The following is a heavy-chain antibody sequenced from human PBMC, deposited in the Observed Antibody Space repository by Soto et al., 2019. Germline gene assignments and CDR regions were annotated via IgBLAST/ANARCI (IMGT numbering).Heavy chain of an antibody. Sequence: QITLKESGPTLVKPTQTLTLTCTFSGFSLSTSGVGVGWIRQPPGRALEWLALIYWDDDKRYSPSLKSRLTITKDTSKNQVVLTMTNMDPVDTATYYCALTAGYSYGQGWFDPWGQGTLVTVSS. CDR2: IYWDDDK. J-gene: IGHJ5*02. D-gene: IGHD5-18*01. CDR1: GFSLSTSGVG. V-gene: IGHV2-5*02. CDR3: ALTAGYSYGQGWFDP.